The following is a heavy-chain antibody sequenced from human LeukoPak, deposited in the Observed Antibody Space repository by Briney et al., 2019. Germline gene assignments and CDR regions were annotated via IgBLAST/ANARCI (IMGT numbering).Heavy chain of an antibody. CDR3: ARDEWGYYGSGNLGTNYYYYMDV. D-gene: IGHD3-10*01. J-gene: IGHJ6*03. CDR1: GGSISSTTYS. V-gene: IGHV4-39*07. CDR2: SSYSGST. Sequence: SETLSLTCTVSGGSISSTTYSWGWIRQPPGRGLEWIGSSSYSGSTYYNPSLKSRVTISVDTSKNQFSLKLSSVTAADTAVYYCARDEWGYYGSGNLGTNYYYYMDVWGKGTTLTVSS.